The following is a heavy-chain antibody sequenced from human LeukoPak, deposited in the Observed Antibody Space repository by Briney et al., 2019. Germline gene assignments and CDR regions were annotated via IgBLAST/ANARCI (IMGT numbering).Heavy chain of an antibody. CDR2: INSDGSST. D-gene: IGHD3-22*01. CDR3: AREGRYYYDSSGYYSDY. CDR1: GFTFSGYW. V-gene: IGHV3-74*01. Sequence: GGSLRLSCAASGFTFSGYWMHWVRQAPGKGLVWVSRINSDGSSTSYADSVKGRFTISRDNAKNTLYLQMNSLRAEDTAVYYCAREGRYYYDSSGYYSDYWGQGTLVTVSS. J-gene: IGHJ4*02.